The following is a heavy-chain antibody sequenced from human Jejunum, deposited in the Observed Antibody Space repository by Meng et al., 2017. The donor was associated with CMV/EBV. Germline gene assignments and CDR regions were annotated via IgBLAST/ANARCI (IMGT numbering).Heavy chain of an antibody. J-gene: IGHJ5*02. V-gene: IGHV2-5*02. CDR1: GFSLTTNVES. Sequence: QITLKESGPTLVKPXXTLTLTRTFSGFSLTTNVESVGWIRQPPGKALEWLALIHGGGGKQYSPSLQSRLTATRDTSKNQVVLTMTNMDPVDTATYYCVHRYSSSSGQVSWGQGTMVTVSS. D-gene: IGHD6-6*01. CDR3: VHRYSSSSGQVS. CDR2: IHGGGGK.